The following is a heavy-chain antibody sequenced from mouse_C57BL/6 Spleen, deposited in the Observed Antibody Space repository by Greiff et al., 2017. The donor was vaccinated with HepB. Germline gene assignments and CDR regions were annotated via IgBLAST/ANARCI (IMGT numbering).Heavy chain of an antibody. D-gene: IGHD1-1*01. Sequence: VQLQQSGPVLVKPGASVKMSCKASGYTFTDYYMNWVKQSHGKSLEWIGVINPYNGGTSYNQKFKGKATLTVDKSSSTAYMELNSLTSEDSAVYYGAREGVLRAIDYWGQGTTLTVSS. V-gene: IGHV1-19*01. CDR1: GYTFTDYY. CDR2: INPYNGGT. J-gene: IGHJ2*01. CDR3: AREGVLRAIDY.